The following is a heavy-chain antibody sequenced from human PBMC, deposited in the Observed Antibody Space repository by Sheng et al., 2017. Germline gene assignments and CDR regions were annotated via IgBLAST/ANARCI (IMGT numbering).Heavy chain of an antibody. CDR2: IYYSGST. CDR1: GASVSSSRYY. V-gene: IGHV4-39*07. CDR3: ARVRDTSGWYPYFDY. J-gene: IGHJ4*02. Sequence: QLQLQESGPGLLKPSETLSLTCSVSGASVSSSRYYWGWIRQPPGKGLEWIGNIYYSGSTYYNSSLKSRVTMSVDTSKNQFSLRLSSVTAADTAVYYCARVRDTSGWYPYFDYWGQGSAGPPSP. D-gene: IGHD6-19*01.